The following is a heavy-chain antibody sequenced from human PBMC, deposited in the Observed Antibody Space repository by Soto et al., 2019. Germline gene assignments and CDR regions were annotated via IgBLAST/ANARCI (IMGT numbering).Heavy chain of an antibody. CDR3: ALIKDCSRTDCYLASFDP. Sequence: QVTLKESGPVLVKPTETLTLTCTVSGLSLSNGRLGVSWIRQPPEKALEWLAHIFSNDEKSYSTSLKSRLTISKDTSRSQVVLTMTNMDPVDSATYYCALIKDCSRTDCYLASFDPWGQGTLVTVSS. J-gene: IGHJ5*02. V-gene: IGHV2-26*01. CDR2: IFSNDEK. D-gene: IGHD2-2*01. CDR1: GLSLSNGRLG.